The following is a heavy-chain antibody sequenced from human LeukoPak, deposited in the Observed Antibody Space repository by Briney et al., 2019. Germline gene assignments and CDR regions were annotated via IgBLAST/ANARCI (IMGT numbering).Heavy chain of an antibody. Sequence: SETLSLTCTVSGYSISSGSYWGWIRQPPGKGLEYIGSIYHSGSTYNNPSLKSRVTISVDTSKNQFSLKLSSVTAADTAVYYCARLVVGTTDYWGQGTLVTVSS. J-gene: IGHJ4*02. CDR2: IYHSGST. CDR1: GYSISSGSY. D-gene: IGHD1-26*01. CDR3: ARLVVGTTDY. V-gene: IGHV4-38-2*02.